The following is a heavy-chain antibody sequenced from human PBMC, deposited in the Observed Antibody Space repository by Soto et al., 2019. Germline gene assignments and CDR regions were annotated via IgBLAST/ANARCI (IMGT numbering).Heavy chain of an antibody. CDR1: GYTFTSYD. D-gene: IGHD4-17*01. CDR3: ARSSGDYGDYVEIDY. CDR2: MNPNSGNT. V-gene: IGHV1-8*02. J-gene: IGHJ4*02. Sequence: SLKVSCKASGYTFTSYDINWVRQATGQGLEWMGWMNPNSGNTGYAQKFQGRVTMTRNTSISTAYMELSSLRSEDTAVYYCARSSGDYGDYVEIDYWGQGTLVTVSS.